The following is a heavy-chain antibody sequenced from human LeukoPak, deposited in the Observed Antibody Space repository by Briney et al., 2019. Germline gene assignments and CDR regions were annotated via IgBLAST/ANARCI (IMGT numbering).Heavy chain of an antibody. Sequence: PGGSLRLSCAASGFTFSNAWMSWVRQAPGKGLEWVGRIKSKTDGGTTDYAAPVKGRFTISRDDSKNTLYLQMNSLKTEDTAVYYCTTELIIEWELLLWDYWGQGTLVTVSS. CDR2: IKSKTDGGTT. D-gene: IGHD1-26*01. V-gene: IGHV3-15*01. J-gene: IGHJ4*02. CDR3: TTELIIEWELLLWDY. CDR1: GFTFSNAW.